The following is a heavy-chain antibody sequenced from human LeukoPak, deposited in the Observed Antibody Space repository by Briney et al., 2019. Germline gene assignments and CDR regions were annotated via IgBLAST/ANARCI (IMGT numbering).Heavy chain of an antibody. V-gene: IGHV3-23*01. Sequence: GGSLRLSCTASGFTFGDYAMSWVRQAPGKGLEWVSTISLGGDNTHHADAVKGRFTISRDNSKNTLYLQMNSLRAEDTAVYFCATDPSTGYDWFDPWGQGTLVTVSS. J-gene: IGHJ5*02. D-gene: IGHD2-15*01. CDR3: ATDPSTGYDWFDP. CDR1: GFTFGDYA. CDR2: ISLGGDNT.